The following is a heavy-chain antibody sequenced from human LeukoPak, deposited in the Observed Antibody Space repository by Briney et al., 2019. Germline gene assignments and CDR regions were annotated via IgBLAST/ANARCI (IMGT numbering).Heavy chain of an antibody. V-gene: IGHV1-69*04. D-gene: IGHD1-26*01. CDR2: IIPILGIA. Sequence: SVRVSCKASGGTFSSYTISWVRQAPGQGLEWMGRIIPILGIANYAQKFQGRVTITADKSTSTAYMELSSLRSEDTAVYYCARDWGFGSGSYNAFEIWGQGTMVTVSS. CDR1: GGTFSSYT. CDR3: ARDWGFGSGSYNAFEI. J-gene: IGHJ3*02.